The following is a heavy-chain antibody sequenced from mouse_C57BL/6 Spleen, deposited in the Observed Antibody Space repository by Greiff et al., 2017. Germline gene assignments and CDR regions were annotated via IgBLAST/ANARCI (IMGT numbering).Heavy chain of an antibody. CDR3: ARDLAVVAPYYAMDY. CDR2: ISYDGSN. Sequence: EVQLVESGPGLVKPSQSLSLTCSVTGYSITSGYYWNWIRQFPGNKLEWMGYISYDGSNNYNPSLKNRISTTRDTSKNQFFLKLNSVTTEDTATYYCARDLAVVAPYYAMDYGGQGTSVTVSS. CDR1: GYSITSGYY. J-gene: IGHJ4*01. D-gene: IGHD1-1*01. V-gene: IGHV3-6*01.